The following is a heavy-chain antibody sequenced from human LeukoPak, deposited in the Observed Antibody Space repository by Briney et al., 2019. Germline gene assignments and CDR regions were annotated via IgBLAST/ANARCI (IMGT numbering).Heavy chain of an antibody. Sequence: GASVKVSCKASGYTFTSYDINWVRQATGQGLEWMGWMNPNSGNTGYAQKFQGRGTMTRNTSISTAYMELSSLRSEDPPVYYCARGLDYGDYSDYCGQGTLVTVSS. CDR1: GYTFTSYD. D-gene: IGHD4-17*01. J-gene: IGHJ4*02. CDR2: MNPNSGNT. CDR3: ARGLDYGDYSDY. V-gene: IGHV1-8*01.